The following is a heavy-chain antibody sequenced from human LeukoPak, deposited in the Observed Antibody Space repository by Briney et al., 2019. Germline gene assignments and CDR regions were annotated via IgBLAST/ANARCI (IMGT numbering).Heavy chain of an antibody. CDR1: GFTVSSNY. D-gene: IGHD3-10*01. Sequence: GGSLRLSCAASGFTVSSNYMSWVRQAPGKGLEWVSVIYSGGSTYYADSVKGRFTISRDNSKNTLYLQMNSLRAEDTAVYYCARITLWFGELLPYYYGMDVWGQGTTVTVSS. CDR3: ARITLWFGELLPYYYGMDV. CDR2: IYSGGST. V-gene: IGHV3-53*01. J-gene: IGHJ6*02.